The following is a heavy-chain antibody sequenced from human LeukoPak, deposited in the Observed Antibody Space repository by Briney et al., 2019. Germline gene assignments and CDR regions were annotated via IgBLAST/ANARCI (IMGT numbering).Heavy chain of an antibody. Sequence: SQTLSLTCAISGDNVSSNSAAWNWIRQSPSRGLQWLRRTYYRSKWYNDYAVSVKSRITINPDTSKNQFSLQLNSVTPEDTAVYYCASAFMVTTDGMDVWGQGTTVTVSS. CDR3: ASAFMVTTDGMDV. J-gene: IGHJ6*02. V-gene: IGHV6-1*01. CDR2: TYYRSKWYN. CDR1: GDNVSSNSAA. D-gene: IGHD4-17*01.